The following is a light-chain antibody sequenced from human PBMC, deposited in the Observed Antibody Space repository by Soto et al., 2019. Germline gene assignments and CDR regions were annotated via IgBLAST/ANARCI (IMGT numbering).Light chain of an antibody. CDR1: NSNIGAGYD. Sequence: QSVLTQPPSVSGAPGQRVTISCTGSNSNIGAGYDVHWYQQLPGTAPKLLIYANSNRPSGVPDRFSGSKSGTSASLAITGHQAEDEADYYCQSYDRSLSALVFGGGTQLTVL. CDR2: ANS. J-gene: IGLJ3*02. V-gene: IGLV1-40*01. CDR3: QSYDRSLSALV.